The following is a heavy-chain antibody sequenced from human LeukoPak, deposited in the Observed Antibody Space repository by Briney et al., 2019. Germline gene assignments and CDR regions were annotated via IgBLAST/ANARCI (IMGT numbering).Heavy chain of an antibody. V-gene: IGHV3-33*01. CDR1: GFTFSSYG. J-gene: IGHJ4*02. CDR2: IWYDGSNK. D-gene: IGHD5-24*01. Sequence: TGGSLRLSCAASGFTFSSYGMHWVRQAPGKGLEWVAVIWYDGSNKYYADSVKGRFTISRDNSKNTLYLQMNSLRAEDTAVYYCARDREMTNYFDYWGQGTLVTVSS. CDR3: ARDREMTNYFDY.